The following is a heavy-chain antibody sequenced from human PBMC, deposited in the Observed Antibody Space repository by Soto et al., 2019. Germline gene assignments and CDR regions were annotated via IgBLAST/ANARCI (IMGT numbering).Heavy chain of an antibody. CDR2: FDPEDGET. J-gene: IGHJ3*02. D-gene: IGHD2-21*01. CDR3: ARADCGGDCYSRSDAFDI. CDR1: GYTLTELS. Sequence: QVQLVQSGAEVKKPGASVKVSCKVSGYTLTELSMHWVRQAPGKGLEWMGGFDPEDGETIYAQKFQGRVTMTEDTSTDTAYMELSSLRSEDTGVYYCARADCGGDCYSRSDAFDIWGQGTMVTVSS. V-gene: IGHV1-24*01.